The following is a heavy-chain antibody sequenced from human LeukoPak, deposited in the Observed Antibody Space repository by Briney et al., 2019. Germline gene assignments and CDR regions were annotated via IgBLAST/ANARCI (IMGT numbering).Heavy chain of an antibody. CDR3: AKDVGIVVVVAATGGYFDY. Sequence: PGGSLRLSCAASGFTFSSYAMNWVRQAPGKGLEWVSAISGSGGSTYYADSVKGRFTISRDNSKNTLYLQMNSLRAEDTAVYYCAKDVGIVVVVAATGGYFDYWGQGTLVTVSS. CDR1: GFTFSSYA. V-gene: IGHV3-23*01. CDR2: ISGSGGST. D-gene: IGHD2-15*01. J-gene: IGHJ4*02.